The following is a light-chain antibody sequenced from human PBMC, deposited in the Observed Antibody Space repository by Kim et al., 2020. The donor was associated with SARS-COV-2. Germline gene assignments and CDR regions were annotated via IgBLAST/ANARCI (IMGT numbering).Light chain of an antibody. CDR1: SGPVSTSYY. CDR3: VLYMGSGISV. V-gene: IGLV8-61*01. J-gene: IGLJ2*01. CDR2: STN. Sequence: QTVVTQEPSFSVSPGGTVTLTCGLSSGPVSTSYYPSWYQQTPGQAPRTLIYSTNTRSSGVPDRFSGTILGNKAALTITGAQADVESDYYCVLYMGSGISVFGGRAQLTDL.